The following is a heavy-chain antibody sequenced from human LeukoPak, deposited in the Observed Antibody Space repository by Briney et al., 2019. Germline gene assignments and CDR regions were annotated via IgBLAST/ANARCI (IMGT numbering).Heavy chain of an antibody. J-gene: IGHJ4*02. CDR3: ARGFLQAVAVFDPPGKVAFDY. V-gene: IGHV3-53*01. Sequence: GGSLRLSCAASGFTVSSNPMSWVRQAAGKGLEWVSIIYSGGDTYYADSVKGRFTISRDISKNTLSLEMNSLRVEDTAVYYCARGFLQAVAVFDPPGKVAFDYWGQGTLVTVSS. D-gene: IGHD6-19*01. CDR2: IYSGGDT. CDR1: GFTVSSNP.